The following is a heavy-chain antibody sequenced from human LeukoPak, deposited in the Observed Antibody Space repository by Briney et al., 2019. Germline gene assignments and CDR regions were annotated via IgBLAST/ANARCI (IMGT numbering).Heavy chain of an antibody. Sequence: ASVKVSCKASGYTFTSYYMHWVRQAPGQGLEWMGIINPSGGSTSYAQKFQGRVTMTRDTSISTAYMELSRLRSDDTAVYYCARDQTHDAFDIWGQGTMVTVSS. CDR3: ARDQTHDAFDI. J-gene: IGHJ3*02. V-gene: IGHV1-46*01. CDR2: INPSGGST. CDR1: GYTFTSYY.